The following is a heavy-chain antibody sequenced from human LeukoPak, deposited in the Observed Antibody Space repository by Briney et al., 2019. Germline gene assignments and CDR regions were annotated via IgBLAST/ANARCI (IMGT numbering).Heavy chain of an antibody. CDR2: IIPIFGTA. Sequence: ASVKVSCKASGYTFTSYYMHWVRQAPGQGLEWMGRIIPIFGTANYAQKFQGRVTITTDESTSTAYMELSSLRSEDTAVYYCARDRYCSGGSCYSYYYYYMDVWGKGTTVSVSS. D-gene: IGHD2-15*01. CDR3: ARDRYCSGGSCYSYYYYYMDV. J-gene: IGHJ6*03. V-gene: IGHV1-69*05. CDR1: GYTFTSYY.